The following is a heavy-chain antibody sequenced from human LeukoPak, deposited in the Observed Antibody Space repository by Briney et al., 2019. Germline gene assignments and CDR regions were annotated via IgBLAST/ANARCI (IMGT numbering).Heavy chain of an antibody. Sequence: GASVKVSCKASGYTFTSYAMNWVRQAPGQGLEWMGWINTNTGNPTYAQGFTGRFVFSLDTSVSTAYLQISSLKAEDTAVYYCATDEHIEYSSSSGDYWGQGTLVTVSS. CDR2: INTNTGNP. V-gene: IGHV7-4-1*02. CDR3: ATDEHIEYSSSSGDY. CDR1: GYTFTSYA. D-gene: IGHD6-6*01. J-gene: IGHJ4*02.